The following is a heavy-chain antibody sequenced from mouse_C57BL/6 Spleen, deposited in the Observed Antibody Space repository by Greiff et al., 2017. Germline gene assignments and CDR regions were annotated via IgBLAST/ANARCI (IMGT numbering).Heavy chain of an antibody. J-gene: IGHJ1*03. CDR3: TRNYGSNWYFDV. CDR1: GYTFTDYE. V-gene: IGHV1-15*01. Sequence: QVQLQQSGAELERPGASVTLSCKASGYTFTDYEMHWVKQTPVHGLEWIGAIDPETGGTAYNQKFKGKAILTADKSSSTAYMELRSLTSEDSAVYYCTRNYGSNWYFDVWGTGTTVTVSS. D-gene: IGHD1-1*01. CDR2: IDPETGGT.